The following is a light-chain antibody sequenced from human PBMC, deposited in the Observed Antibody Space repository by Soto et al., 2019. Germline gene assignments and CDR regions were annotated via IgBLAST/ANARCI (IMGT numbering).Light chain of an antibody. CDR3: QQYRSYSWT. V-gene: IGKV1-5*03. J-gene: IGKJ1*01. CDR1: QSVSSW. CDR2: KAS. Sequence: DVQLTQSPSTLSASVGDRVTITCRASQSVSSWLAWYQAKPGKAPNLLIYKASTLESGVPSRFRGSGSGTDFTLTISSLQPDDFATYYCQQYRSYSWTFGQGTKVEI.